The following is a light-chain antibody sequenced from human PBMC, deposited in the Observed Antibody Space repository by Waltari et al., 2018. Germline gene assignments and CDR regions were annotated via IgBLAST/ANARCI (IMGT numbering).Light chain of an antibody. CDR3: RQYYRLPLT. Sequence: VLASSTNKNYLSWYQQKPGQPPKLLISWASTREAGVPDRFSGSGSGTDFTLTISSLQAEDVAVYYCRQYYRLPLTFGGGTKVELK. CDR1: VLASSTNKNY. CDR2: WAS. V-gene: IGKV4-1*01. J-gene: IGKJ4*01.